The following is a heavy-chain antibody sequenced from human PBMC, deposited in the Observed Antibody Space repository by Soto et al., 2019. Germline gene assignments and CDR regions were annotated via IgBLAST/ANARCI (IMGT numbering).Heavy chain of an antibody. CDR1: GYTFTNYD. CDR2: MSSSTGNT. J-gene: IGHJ4*02. V-gene: IGHV1-8*01. CDR3: ARGDY. Sequence: QVQLVQSGAEVKKPGASMKVSCKTSGYTFTNYDINWVRQATGQGLEWMGFMSSSTGNTGYAQSLQGRITLTRDNSISTAYMELSSLRSEDTAVYFCARGDYWGQGTLVTVSS.